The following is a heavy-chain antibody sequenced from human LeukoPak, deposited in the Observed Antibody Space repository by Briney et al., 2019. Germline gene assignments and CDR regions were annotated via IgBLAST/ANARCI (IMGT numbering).Heavy chain of an antibody. J-gene: IGHJ5*02. D-gene: IGHD2-15*01. CDR1: GYTFTSYA. CDR3: ARTESGPNWFDP. V-gene: IGHV1-3*01. CDR2: INAGNGNT. Sequence: ASVKVSCKASGYTFTSYAMHWVRQAPGQRLEWMGWINAGNGNTKYSQKFQGRVTITKDTSASTAYMELSSLRSEDTAVYYCARTESGPNWFDPWGQGTLVTVSS.